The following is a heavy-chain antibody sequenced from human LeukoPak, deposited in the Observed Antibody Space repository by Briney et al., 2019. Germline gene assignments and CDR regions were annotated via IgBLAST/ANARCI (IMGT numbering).Heavy chain of an antibody. CDR2: IYSAGGT. J-gene: IGHJ6*02. Sequence: GGSLRLSCAASGFTFSSYAMTWVRQAPGKGLEWVSLIYSAGGTYYTDSVKGRFTISRHSSKNMLYLQMNSLRGEDTAVYYCARFLGRITISGVVPYGMDVWGQGTTVTVSS. V-gene: IGHV3-53*04. CDR3: ARFLGRITISGVVPYGMDV. CDR1: GFTFSSYA. D-gene: IGHD3-3*01.